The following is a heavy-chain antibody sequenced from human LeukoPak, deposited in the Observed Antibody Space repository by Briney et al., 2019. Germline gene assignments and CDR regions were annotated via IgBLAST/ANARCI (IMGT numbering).Heavy chain of an antibody. Sequence: ASVKVSCKASGYTFTGYYMHWVRQAPGQGLGWMGWIDSNSGGTNYAQKFQGRVTMTRDTSISTAYMELSRLRSDDTAVYYCARVSTTGDYGDHEYYFDYWGQGTLVTVSS. CDR3: ARVSTTGDYGDHEYYFDY. V-gene: IGHV1-2*02. D-gene: IGHD4-17*01. CDR1: GYTFTGYY. CDR2: IDSNSGGT. J-gene: IGHJ4*02.